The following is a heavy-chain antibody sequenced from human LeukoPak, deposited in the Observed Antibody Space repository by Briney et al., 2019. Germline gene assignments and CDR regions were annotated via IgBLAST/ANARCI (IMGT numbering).Heavy chain of an antibody. Sequence: GGSLRLSCAASGITFSSYGVSWVRQAPGKGLEWVSSISSTGGTTYYADSVKGRFTISRDNSKNTLYLQMNSLRAEDTAIYYCAKDRSPYYYDSSGYYLYFDYWGQGTLVTVSS. V-gene: IGHV3-23*01. CDR3: AKDRSPYYYDSSGYYLYFDY. CDR1: GITFSSYG. CDR2: ISSTGGTT. D-gene: IGHD3-22*01. J-gene: IGHJ4*02.